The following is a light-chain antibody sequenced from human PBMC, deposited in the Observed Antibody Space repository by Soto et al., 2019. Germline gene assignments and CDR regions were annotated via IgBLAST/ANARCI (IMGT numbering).Light chain of an antibody. Sequence: VLTQPPSASGTPGQRVTISCSGGSSNIGTNAVNWYQQLPGTAPKLLIYNNNQRPSGVPDRFSGSKSGTSASLAISGLQSEDEADYYCAAWDDSLNGYVXGTGTKVPVL. CDR1: SSNIGTNA. J-gene: IGLJ1*01. CDR3: AAWDDSLNGYV. V-gene: IGLV1-44*01. CDR2: NNN.